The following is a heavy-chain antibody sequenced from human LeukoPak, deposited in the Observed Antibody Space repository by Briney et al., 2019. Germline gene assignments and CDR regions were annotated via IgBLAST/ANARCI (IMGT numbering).Heavy chain of an antibody. V-gene: IGHV3-9*01. CDR3: AKAYYYDSSGYYLPFDY. CDR1: GFTFDDYA. J-gene: IGHJ4*02. D-gene: IGHD3-22*01. CDR2: ISWNSGSI. Sequence: PGGSLRLSCTPSGFTFDDYAMHWVRQAPGKGLEWVSGISWNSGSIGYADSVKGRFTISRDNAKNSLYLQMNSLRAEDTALYYCAKAYYYDSSGYYLPFDYWGQGTLVTVSS.